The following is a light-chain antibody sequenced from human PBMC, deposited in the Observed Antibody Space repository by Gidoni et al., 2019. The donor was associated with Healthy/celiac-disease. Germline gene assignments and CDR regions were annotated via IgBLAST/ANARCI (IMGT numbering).Light chain of an antibody. CDR3: QQDGSSRYT. J-gene: IGKJ2*01. CDR2: GAS. Sequence: EIVLTQSPGTLSLSPGERATLSCRASQSVSSSYLAWYQQKPGQAPRVLIYGASSRATGIPDRFSGSGSGTDFNLTISRLEPEDFAVYYCQQDGSSRYTFGQGTKLEIK. CDR1: QSVSSSY. V-gene: IGKV3-20*01.